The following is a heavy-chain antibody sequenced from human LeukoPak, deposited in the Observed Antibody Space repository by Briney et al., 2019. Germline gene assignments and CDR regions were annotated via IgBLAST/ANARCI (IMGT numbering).Heavy chain of an antibody. D-gene: IGHD3-10*01. CDR3: ARDVVVYGSGSSDMDV. J-gene: IGHJ6*03. CDR2: INWNGGST. Sequence: GGSLRLSCAASGFTFDDYGKSWVRQAPGKGLEWVSGINWNGGSTGYADSVKGRFTISRDNAKNSLYLQMNSLRAEDTALYYCARDVVVYGSGSSDMDVWGKGTTVTVSS. CDR1: GFTFDDYG. V-gene: IGHV3-20*04.